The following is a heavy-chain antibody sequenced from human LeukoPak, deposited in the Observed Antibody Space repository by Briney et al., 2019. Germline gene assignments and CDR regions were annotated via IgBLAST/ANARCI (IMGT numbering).Heavy chain of an antibody. Sequence: SETLSLTCTVSGGSISSSYWSWIRQPPGKGRDWIGYIYYSGSTSYNPSLQSRVTISVDTSKNQFSLKLSSVTAADPAVYYCARGVEMATIVFDYCGQGTLVTVSS. CDR2: IYYSGST. CDR3: ARGVEMATIVFDY. V-gene: IGHV4-59*01. CDR1: GGSISSSY. J-gene: IGHJ4*02. D-gene: IGHD5-24*01.